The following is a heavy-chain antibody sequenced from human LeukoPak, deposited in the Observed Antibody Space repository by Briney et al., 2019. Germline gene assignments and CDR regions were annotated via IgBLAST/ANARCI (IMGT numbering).Heavy chain of an antibody. CDR2: IYSSGST. J-gene: IGHJ5*02. D-gene: IGHD3-22*01. Sequence: SETLSLTCVVYGESFSGYYWTWIRQPAGKGLEWIGRIYSSGSTNYNPSLKSRVTISVDTSKNQFSLKLSSVTAADTAVYYCAREEVVGHNWFDPWGQGTLVTVSS. CDR3: AREEVVGHNWFDP. CDR1: GESFSGYY. V-gene: IGHV4-4*07.